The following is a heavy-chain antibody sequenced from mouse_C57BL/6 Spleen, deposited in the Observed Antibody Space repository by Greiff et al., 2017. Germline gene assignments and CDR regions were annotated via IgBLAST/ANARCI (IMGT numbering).Heavy chain of an antibody. J-gene: IGHJ2*01. CDR3: ARRDADY. CDR2: ISSGSSTI. V-gene: IGHV5-17*01. CDR1: GFTFSDHG. D-gene: IGHD3-3*01. Sequence: EVHLVESGGGLVKPGGSLKLSCAASGFTFSDHGMHWVRQAPEKGLEWVAYISSGSSTIYYADTVKGRFTISRDNAKNTLFLQMTSLRSEDTAMYYCARRDADYWGQGTTLTVSS.